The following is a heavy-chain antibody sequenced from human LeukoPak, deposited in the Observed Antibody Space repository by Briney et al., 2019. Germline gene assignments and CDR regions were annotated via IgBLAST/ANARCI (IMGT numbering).Heavy chain of an antibody. V-gene: IGHV3-23*01. Sequence: PGGSLRLSCAASGFTFSNFVMSWVRQAPGKGLEWVSYIDGGGGSTNYADSVKGRFTISRDNSKNTLYVQMNSLRAEDTAVYYCAKSVGATLFDYWGQGTLVTVSS. CDR3: AKSVGATLFDY. CDR2: IDGGGGST. J-gene: IGHJ4*02. CDR1: GFTFSNFV. D-gene: IGHD1-26*01.